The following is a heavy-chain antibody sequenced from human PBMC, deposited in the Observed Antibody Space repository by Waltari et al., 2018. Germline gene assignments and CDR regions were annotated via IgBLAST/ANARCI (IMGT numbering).Heavy chain of an antibody. Sequence: QVQLVQSGAEVKKPGASVKVSCRASGYTFTSYGISWVRRAPGQGLEWMGWISGYNGDTNVAQNLQGRVTMTTDTSKRTAYMELKSLRSDDTAVYYCARGDDILTGDYKGLDYWGQGTLVTVSS. CDR1: GYTFTSYG. V-gene: IGHV1-18*01. CDR2: ISGYNGDT. CDR3: ARGDDILTGDYKGLDY. J-gene: IGHJ4*02. D-gene: IGHD3-9*01.